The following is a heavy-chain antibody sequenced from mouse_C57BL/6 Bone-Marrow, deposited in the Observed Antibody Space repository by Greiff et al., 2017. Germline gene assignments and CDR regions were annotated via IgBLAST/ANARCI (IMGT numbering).Heavy chain of an antibody. Sequence: EVQLVESEGGLVQPGSSMKLSCTASGFTFSDYYMAWVRQVPEKGLEWVANIYHDGSSTNYLDSLKSRFTFSRDNAKNILYLQMSSLKSEDTATYCCASEVGDYLFAYWGQGTLVTVSA. CDR2: IYHDGSST. V-gene: IGHV5-16*01. CDR3: ASEVGDYLFAY. CDR1: GFTFSDYY. D-gene: IGHD2-13*01. J-gene: IGHJ3*01.